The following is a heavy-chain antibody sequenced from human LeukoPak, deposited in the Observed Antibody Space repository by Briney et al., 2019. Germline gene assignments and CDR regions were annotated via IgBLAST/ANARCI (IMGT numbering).Heavy chain of an antibody. CDR3: ARVYSGNYYWFDP. Sequence: PGGSLRLSCAASAFTFSSYAMSWVRQAPGKGLEWVSGICGSGGSTYYPDSVKGWFTISRDNSKNTLYLQMNSLRAEDTAVYYCARVYSGNYYWFDPWGQGTLVTVSS. V-gene: IGHV3-23*01. CDR1: AFTFSSYA. CDR2: ICGSGGST. D-gene: IGHD1-26*01. J-gene: IGHJ5*02.